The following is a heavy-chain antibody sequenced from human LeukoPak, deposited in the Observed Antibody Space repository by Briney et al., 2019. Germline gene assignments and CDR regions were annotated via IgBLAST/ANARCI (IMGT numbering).Heavy chain of an antibody. CDR2: IYYSGST. J-gene: IGHJ4*02. V-gene: IGHV4-39*07. D-gene: IGHD5-18*01. Sequence: PSETLSLTCTVSGGSISSSNYYWGWIRQPPGKGLEWIGSIYYSGSTYYNPSLKSRVTISVDTSKNQFSLKLSSVTAADTAVYYCIYSYGYWYYFDYGGQGTLVTVSS. CDR1: GGSISSSNYY. CDR3: IYSYGYWYYFDY.